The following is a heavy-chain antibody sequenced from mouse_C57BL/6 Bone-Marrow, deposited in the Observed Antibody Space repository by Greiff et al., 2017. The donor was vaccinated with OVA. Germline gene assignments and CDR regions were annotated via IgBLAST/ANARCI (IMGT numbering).Heavy chain of an antibody. D-gene: IGHD2-5*01. Sequence: EVQLQESGPGLVKPSQSLSLTCSVTGYSITSGYYWNWIRQFPGNKLEWMGYISYDGSNNYNPSLKNRISITRDTSKNQFCLKLNSVTTEDTATYYCARNAYYSNYDYYAMDYWGQGTSVTVSS. CDR2: ISYDGSN. CDR1: GYSITSGYY. V-gene: IGHV3-6*01. CDR3: ARNAYYSNYDYYAMDY. J-gene: IGHJ4*01.